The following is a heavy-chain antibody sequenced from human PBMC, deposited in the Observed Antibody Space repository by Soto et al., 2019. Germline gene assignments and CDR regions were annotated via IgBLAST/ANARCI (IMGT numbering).Heavy chain of an antibody. CDR1: GFTFSDYY. J-gene: IGHJ5*02. CDR3: ARGSRGICSSTSCYQRWYGWFAP. D-gene: IGHD2-2*01. Sequence: QVQLVESGGGLVKPGGSLRLSCAASGFTFSDYYMSWIRQAPGKGLEWVSYISSSGSTIYYADSVKGRFTISRDNAKNSMYLQMNSLRAEDTAVYYCARGSRGICSSTSCYQRWYGWFAPWGQGTLVTVSS. V-gene: IGHV3-11*01. CDR2: ISSSGSTI.